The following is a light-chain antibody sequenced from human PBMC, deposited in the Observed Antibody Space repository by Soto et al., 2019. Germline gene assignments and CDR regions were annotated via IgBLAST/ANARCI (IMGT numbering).Light chain of an antibody. Sequence: EIVLTQSPGTLSLSPGQRATLSCRASQSVSSNYLAWYQQKPGQAPRLLIYGASSRAAGITDRFAGSGSGTDFTLTISRLEPEDFAVYYCEQYGSARWTVGQGSKVDIK. CDR1: QSVSSNY. J-gene: IGKJ1*01. CDR3: EQYGSARWT. CDR2: GAS. V-gene: IGKV3-20*01.